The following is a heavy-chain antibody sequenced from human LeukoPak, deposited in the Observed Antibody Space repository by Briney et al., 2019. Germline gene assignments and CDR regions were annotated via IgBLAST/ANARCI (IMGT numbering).Heavy chain of an antibody. Sequence: GGSLRLSCAASGFTFSNAWMSWVRQAPGKGLEWVGLIKTKTDGGTTDYGAPVKGRFTISRGNSKNTLFLQMNSLRAEDTAVYYCAKKSPGTYYAPPDYWGQGTLVTVSS. CDR3: AKKSPGTYYAPPDY. V-gene: IGHV3-15*01. CDR1: GFTFSNAW. D-gene: IGHD3-10*01. J-gene: IGHJ4*02. CDR2: IKTKTDGGTT.